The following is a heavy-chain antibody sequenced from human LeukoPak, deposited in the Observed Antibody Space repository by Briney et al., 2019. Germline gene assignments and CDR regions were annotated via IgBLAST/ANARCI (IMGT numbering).Heavy chain of an antibody. Sequence: ASETLSLTCTVSGGSISSYYWSWIRQPAGKGLEWIGRIYTSGSTNYNPSLKSRVTMSVDTSKNQFSLKLSSVTAADTAVYYCARDWGSGWSNDAFDIWGQGTMVTVSS. CDR2: IYTSGST. CDR1: GGSISSYY. J-gene: IGHJ3*02. CDR3: ARDWGSGWSNDAFDI. V-gene: IGHV4-4*07. D-gene: IGHD6-19*01.